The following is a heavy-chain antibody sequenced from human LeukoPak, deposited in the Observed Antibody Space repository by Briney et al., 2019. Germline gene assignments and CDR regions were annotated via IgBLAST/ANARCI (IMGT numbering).Heavy chain of an antibody. CDR3: ARDLAYYYDSSGYFAY. J-gene: IGHJ4*02. D-gene: IGHD3-22*01. V-gene: IGHV1-46*01. CDR1: GYTFTSYY. CDR2: INPSGGST. Sequence: ASVKVSCKASGYTFTSYYMHWVRQAPGQGLEWMGIINPSGGSTSYAQKFQGRVTMTRDTSTSTVYMELSSLRSEDTAVYYCARDLAYYYDSSGYFAYWGQGTLVTVSS.